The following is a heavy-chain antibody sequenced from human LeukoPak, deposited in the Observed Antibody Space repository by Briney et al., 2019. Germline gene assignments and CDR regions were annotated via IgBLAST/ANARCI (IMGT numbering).Heavy chain of an antibody. CDR2: IYSGGST. V-gene: IGHV3-53*01. CDR3: ATRYGGYYYGLDV. J-gene: IGHJ6*02. D-gene: IGHD1-26*01. Sequence: GGSLRLSCAASGFTVSSNYMSWVRQAPGXGLEWVSVIYSGGSTYYADSVKGRFTISRDNSKNTVYLQMNSLRAEDTAVYYCATRYGGYYYGLDVWGQGTTVTVSS. CDR1: GFTVSSNY.